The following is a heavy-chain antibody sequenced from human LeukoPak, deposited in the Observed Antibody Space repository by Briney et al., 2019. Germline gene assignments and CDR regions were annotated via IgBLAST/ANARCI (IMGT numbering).Heavy chain of an antibody. V-gene: IGHV1-18*01. D-gene: IGHD3-10*01. CDR1: GYIFTSYG. CDR2: ISTYNGDT. Sequence: GASVKVSCKASGYIFTSYGITWVRQAPGQGLEWMGWISTYNGDTNYAQKFQGRVTMTRDTSISTAYMELSRLRSDDTAVYYCARGGKVLNTEIRGALVSRDGFDIWGQGTMVTVSS. J-gene: IGHJ3*02. CDR3: ARGGKVLNTEIRGALVSRDGFDI.